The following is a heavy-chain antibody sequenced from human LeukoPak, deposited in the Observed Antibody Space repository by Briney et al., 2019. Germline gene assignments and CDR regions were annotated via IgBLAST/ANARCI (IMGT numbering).Heavy chain of an antibody. J-gene: IGHJ4*02. CDR1: GFTFSSYE. Sequence: PGGSLRLSCAAPGFTFSSYEMNWVRQAPGKGLEWVSVIYSGGSTYYADSVKGRFTISRDNSKNTLYLQMNSLRAEDTAVYYCARENKAVAAHYFDYWGQGTLVTVSS. CDR3: ARENKAVAAHYFDY. V-gene: IGHV3-66*01. D-gene: IGHD6-19*01. CDR2: IYSGGST.